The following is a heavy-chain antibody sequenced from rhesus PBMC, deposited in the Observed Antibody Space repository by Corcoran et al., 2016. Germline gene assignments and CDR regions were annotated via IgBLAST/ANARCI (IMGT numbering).Heavy chain of an antibody. V-gene: IGHV5-20*01. CDR3: AKGAGWNYFDY. Sequence: EVQLVQSGAEVKRPGESLKISCKTSGYSFTSYWISWVRQMPGKGLEWMGAIDPSDADTRYNPSFQGQVTISADKSNSTAYLQWSRLKASDTATYYCAKGAGWNYFDYWGQGVLVTVSS. J-gene: IGHJ4*01. D-gene: IGHD6-31*01. CDR2: IDPSDADT. CDR1: GYSFTSYW.